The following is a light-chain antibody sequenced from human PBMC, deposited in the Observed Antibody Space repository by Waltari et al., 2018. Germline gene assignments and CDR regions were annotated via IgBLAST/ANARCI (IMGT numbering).Light chain of an antibody. CDR2: GTF. CDR1: QTTRTTY. Sequence: EIVLTQSQGTLSLSPGAGATLSCRTSQTTRTTYLAWYQQKPGQAPTLLIYGTFSRATGIPDRFTGSGSGTDFSLTISSLEPEDFATYYCQQYDISPLTFGGGTKVEIK. J-gene: IGKJ4*01. CDR3: QQYDISPLT. V-gene: IGKV3-20*01.